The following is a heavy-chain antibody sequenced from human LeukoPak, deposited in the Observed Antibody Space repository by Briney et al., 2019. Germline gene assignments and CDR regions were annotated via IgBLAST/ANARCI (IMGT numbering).Heavy chain of an antibody. D-gene: IGHD4-11*01. J-gene: IGHJ4*02. Sequence: SETLSLTCTVSGGSISSSSYYWGWIRQPPGKGLEWIGSIYYSGSTYYNPSLKSRVTISVDTSKNQFSLKLSSMTAADTAVYYCARLDYRLRGLFDYWGQGTLVTVSS. CDR3: ARLDYRLRGLFDY. CDR2: IYYSGST. V-gene: IGHV4-39*01. CDR1: GGSISSSSYY.